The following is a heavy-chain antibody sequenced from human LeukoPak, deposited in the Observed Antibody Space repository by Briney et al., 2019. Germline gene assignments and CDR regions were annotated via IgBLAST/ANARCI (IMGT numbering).Heavy chain of an antibody. CDR3: ASAGRGSYLGFDAFDI. D-gene: IGHD1-26*01. CDR2: ISSSGSTI. Sequence: GGSLRLSCAASGFTFSDYYMSWIRQAPGKGLGWVSYISSSGSTIYYADSVKGRFTISRDNAKNSLYLQMNSLRAEDTAVYYCASAGRGSYLGFDAFDIWGQGTMVTVSS. J-gene: IGHJ3*02. CDR1: GFTFSDYY. V-gene: IGHV3-11*04.